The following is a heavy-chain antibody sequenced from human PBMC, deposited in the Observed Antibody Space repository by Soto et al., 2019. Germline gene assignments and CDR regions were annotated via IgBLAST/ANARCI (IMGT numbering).Heavy chain of an antibody. CDR1: GFTFSSYA. J-gene: IGHJ6*02. CDR2: ISYDGRNE. CDR3: ARDLGSIWYIGGAKHYYGMDV. V-gene: IGHV3-30-3*01. D-gene: IGHD6-13*01. Sequence: QVQLVESGGGVVQSGRSLRLSCSASGFTFSSYAMHWVRQAPDKGLEWVAVISYDGRNEFYAESVKGRFTLSRDSSKNTLYLQMNSLRVEDTAIYYCARDLGSIWYIGGAKHYYGMDVWGQGTTVTVSS.